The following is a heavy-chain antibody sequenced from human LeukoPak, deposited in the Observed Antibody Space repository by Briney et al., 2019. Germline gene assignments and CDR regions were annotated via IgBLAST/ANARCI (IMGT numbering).Heavy chain of an antibody. CDR3: IEGQTDY. J-gene: IGHJ4*02. V-gene: IGHV3-73*01. Sequence: GGSLKLSCAASGFTFSGSAMHWVRQASGKGLEWVGRIRSKANSYATAYAASVKGRFTISRDDSKNTAYLQMNSLKTEDTAVYYCIEGQTDYWGQGTLVTVSS. CDR2: IRSKANSYAT. CDR1: GFTFSGSA.